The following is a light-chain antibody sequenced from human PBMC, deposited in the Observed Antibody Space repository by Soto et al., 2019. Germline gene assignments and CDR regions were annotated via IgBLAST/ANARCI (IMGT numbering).Light chain of an antibody. J-gene: IGKJ5*01. CDR2: GAS. V-gene: IGKV3-20*01. CDR1: HSVSSSY. CDR3: QQYGSSPPIT. Sequence: EIVLTQSPGTLSLSPGERATLSCRASHSVSSSYLAWYQQKPGQAPSLLIYGASSRATGIPDRFSGSGSGTDFTLTISRLEPEDFSVYYYQQYGSSPPITFGQGTRLEIK.